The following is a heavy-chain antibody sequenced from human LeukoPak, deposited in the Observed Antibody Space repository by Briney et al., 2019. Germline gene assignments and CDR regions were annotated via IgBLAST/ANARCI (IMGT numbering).Heavy chain of an antibody. CDR3: ARDAGVRESSSRYYYYYGMDV. CDR1: GFTFSSYA. D-gene: IGHD6-6*01. J-gene: IGHJ6*02. V-gene: IGHV3-23*01. Sequence: QAGGSLRLSCAASGFTFSSYAMSWVRQAPGKGLKWVSAISGSGGSTYYADSVKGRFTISRDNSKNTLYLQMNSLRAEDTAVYYCARDAGVRESSSRYYYYYGMDVWGQGTTVTVSS. CDR2: ISGSGGST.